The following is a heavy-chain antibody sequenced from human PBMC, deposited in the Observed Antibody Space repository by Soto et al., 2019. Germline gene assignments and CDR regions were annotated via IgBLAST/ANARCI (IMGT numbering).Heavy chain of an antibody. Sequence: QEPLVQSESDVKKPGASVTVSCKASGYTFSDYYIHWVRQAPGQGLEWMGWIDPRNGGTKYAQKFQDRFSMTTDTSTSTASMELRSLRSDDTAVFFCARVRYRNVIHAWGQGTLVTVSS. CDR2: IDPRNGGT. CDR3: ARVRYRNVIHA. J-gene: IGHJ4*02. V-gene: IGHV1-2*02. CDR1: GYTFSDYY. D-gene: IGHD2-2*01.